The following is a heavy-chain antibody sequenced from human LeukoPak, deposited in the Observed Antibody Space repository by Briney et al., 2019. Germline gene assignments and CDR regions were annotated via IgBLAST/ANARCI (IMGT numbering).Heavy chain of an antibody. D-gene: IGHD4-23*01. V-gene: IGHV3-23*01. CDR3: ARDDSRSGYSVFDY. J-gene: IGHJ4*02. CDR2: SGSGGST. Sequence: PGGSLRLSCAASGFTFSNYALSWVRQAPGKGLEWVSDSGSGGSTYYADSVKGRFTISRDNAKNSLYLQMNSLRAEATAVYYCARDDSRSGYSVFDYWGQGTLVTVSS. CDR1: GFTFSNYA.